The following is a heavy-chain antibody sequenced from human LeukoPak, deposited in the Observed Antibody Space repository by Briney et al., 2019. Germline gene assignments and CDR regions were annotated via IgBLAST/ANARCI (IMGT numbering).Heavy chain of an antibody. CDR3: VSEGATAYYYYMDV. V-gene: IGHV3-48*04. D-gene: IGHD1-26*01. CDR2: ISSSSSTI. J-gene: IGHJ6*03. CDR1: GFTFSSYS. Sequence: GGSLRLSCAASGFTFSSYSMNWVRQAPGKGLEWVSYISSSSSTIYYADSVKGRFTISRDNAKNSLYLQMNSLRAEDTAVYYCVSEGATAYYYYMDVWGKGTTVTVSS.